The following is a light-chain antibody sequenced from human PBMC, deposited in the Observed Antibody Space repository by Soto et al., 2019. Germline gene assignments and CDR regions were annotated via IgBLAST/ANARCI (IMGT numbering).Light chain of an antibody. CDR2: GAS. CDR3: QQFGSSPLFT. CDR1: QSVSSSY. Sequence: EIVLTQSPGTLSLSPGERATLSCRASQSVSSSYLAWYQQKPGQAPRLLIYGASSRATGIPHRFSGSGSGTDFTLTISRLAPEDFGVYDCQQFGSSPLFTFGPGTKVDVK. J-gene: IGKJ3*01. V-gene: IGKV3-20*01.